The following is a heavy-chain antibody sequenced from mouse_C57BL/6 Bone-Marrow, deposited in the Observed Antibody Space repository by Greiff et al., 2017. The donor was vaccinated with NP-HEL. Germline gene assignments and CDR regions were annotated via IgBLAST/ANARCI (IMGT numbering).Heavy chain of an antibody. CDR3: ARSNYRDY. CDR1: GYAFTNYL. V-gene: IGHV1-54*01. CDR2: INPGSGGT. D-gene: IGHD2-14*01. J-gene: IGHJ3*01. Sequence: VQLMESGAELVRPGTSVKVSCKASGYAFTNYLIEWVKQRPGQGLEWIGVINPGSGGTNYNEKFKGKATLTADKSSSTAYMQLSSLTSEDSAVYCCARSNYRDYWGQGTLVTVSA.